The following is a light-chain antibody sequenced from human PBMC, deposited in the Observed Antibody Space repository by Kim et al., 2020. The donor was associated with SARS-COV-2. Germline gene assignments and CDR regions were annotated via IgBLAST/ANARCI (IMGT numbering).Light chain of an antibody. Sequence: EIVVTHSPATLSVSPGERASLSCRASQNIKNTYLAWYQQKPGQAPRLLIYGASTRATGVPARFSGSGSGTELTLTISSLQSEDIAVYYCQIYTTCPSFGQGTKLEI. CDR2: GAS. CDR1: QNIKNTY. J-gene: IGKJ2*01. CDR3: QIYTTCPS. V-gene: IGKV3-15*01.